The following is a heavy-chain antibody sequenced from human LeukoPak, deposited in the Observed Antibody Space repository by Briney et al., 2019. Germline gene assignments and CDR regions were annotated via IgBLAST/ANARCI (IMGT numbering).Heavy chain of an antibody. D-gene: IGHD1-26*01. J-gene: IGHJ4*02. Sequence: GGSLRLSCAASGFTFSSEWMSWARQAPGQGREWVANIKQDGSEMYYVDSVKGRFTISRDNAKNSLCLQMNSLRAEDAAVYYCAKLGFVGASNYWGQGTLVTVSS. V-gene: IGHV3-7*01. CDR3: AKLGFVGASNY. CDR1: GFTFSSEW. CDR2: IKQDGSEM.